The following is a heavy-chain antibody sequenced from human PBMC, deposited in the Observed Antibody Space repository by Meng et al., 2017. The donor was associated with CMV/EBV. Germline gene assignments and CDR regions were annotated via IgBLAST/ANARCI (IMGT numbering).Heavy chain of an antibody. V-gene: IGHV1-24*01. J-gene: IGHJ3*02. CDR2: FDPEDGET. CDR1: GYTLTELS. Sequence: ASVKVSCKVSGYTLTELSRHWVRQAPGQGLEWMGGFDPEDGETIYAQKFQGRVTMTEDTSTDTAYMELSSLRSEDTAVYYCATAAGSRAPGGAFDIWGQGTMVTVSS. D-gene: IGHD2-2*01. CDR3: ATAAGSRAPGGAFDI.